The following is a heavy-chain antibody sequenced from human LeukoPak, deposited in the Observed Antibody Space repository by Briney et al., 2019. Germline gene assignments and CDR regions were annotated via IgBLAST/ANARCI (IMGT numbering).Heavy chain of an antibody. V-gene: IGHV4-4*07. CDR3: ARDERYYDILTGYYTHYFDY. CDR2: IYTSGST. CDR1: GGSFSGYY. Sequence: SETLSLTCAMYGGSFSGYYWSWIRQPAGKGLEWIGRIYTSGSTNYNPSLKSRVTISVDTSKNQFSLKLSSVTAADTAVYYCARDERYYDILTGYYTHYFDYWGQGTLVTVSS. D-gene: IGHD3-9*01. J-gene: IGHJ4*02.